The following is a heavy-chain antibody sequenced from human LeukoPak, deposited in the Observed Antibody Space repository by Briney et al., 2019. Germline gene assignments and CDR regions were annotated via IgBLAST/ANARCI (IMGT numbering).Heavy chain of an antibody. CDR2: INHSGST. CDR3: ARVPYGDYVRFDY. J-gene: IGHJ4*02. CDR1: GGSFSGYY. V-gene: IGHV4-34*01. Sequence: SETLSLTCAVYGGSFSGYYWSWIRQPPGKGLEWIGEINHSGSTNYNPSLKSRVTISVDTSKNQFSLKLSSVTAADTAVYYCARVPYGDYVRFDYWGQGTLVTVSS. D-gene: IGHD4-17*01.